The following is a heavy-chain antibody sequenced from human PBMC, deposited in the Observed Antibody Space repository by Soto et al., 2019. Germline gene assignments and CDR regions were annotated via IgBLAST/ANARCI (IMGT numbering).Heavy chain of an antibody. J-gene: IGHJ4*02. CDR3: AKVPPLRVAGTGEYDY. D-gene: IGHD6-19*01. V-gene: IGHV3-23*01. Sequence: EVQLLESGGGLVQPGGSLRLSCAASGFTFSSYAMSWVRQAPGKGLEWVSAISGSGGSTYYADSVKGRFTISRDNSKNTLYLQMNSQRAEDTAVYYCAKVPPLRVAGTGEYDYWGQGTLVTVSS. CDR2: ISGSGGST. CDR1: GFTFSSYA.